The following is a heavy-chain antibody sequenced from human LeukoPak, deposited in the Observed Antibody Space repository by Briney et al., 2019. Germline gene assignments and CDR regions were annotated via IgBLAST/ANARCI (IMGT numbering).Heavy chain of an antibody. CDR2: IRYDGSNK. V-gene: IGHV3-30*02. Sequence: PGGSLRLSCAASGFTFSSYGMHWVRQAPGKGLEWVAFIRYDGSNKYYADSVKGRFTISRDNSKNTLYLEMRSLRGEDTAVYYCAKDGVGDSSGYYLLEHWGQGTLVTVSS. CDR3: AKDGVGDSSGYYLLEH. CDR1: GFTFSSYG. D-gene: IGHD3-22*01. J-gene: IGHJ1*01.